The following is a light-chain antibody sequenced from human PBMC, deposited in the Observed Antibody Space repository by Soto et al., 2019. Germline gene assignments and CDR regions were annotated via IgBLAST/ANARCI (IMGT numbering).Light chain of an antibody. Sequence: DIQMTQSPSTLSASVGDRVTITCRANQSISSWLAWYQQKPGKAPKLLIYDASSLESGVPSRFSGSGSGTDFTLTISSLQPDDFATYYCQQYNSYGTFGQGTKVEIK. CDR3: QQYNSYGT. V-gene: IGKV1-5*01. CDR1: QSISSW. CDR2: DAS. J-gene: IGKJ1*01.